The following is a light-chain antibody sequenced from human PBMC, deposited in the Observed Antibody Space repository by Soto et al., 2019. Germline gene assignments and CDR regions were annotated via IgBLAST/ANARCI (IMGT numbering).Light chain of an antibody. Sequence: IQMTQSPSFLSASVSDIVTITFQASQDISNYLNWYQQKLGKAPKLLIYDASNLETGVPSRFSGSGSGTDFTFTISSLQTEDIATYYCQQYSHLITFGQGTRLEIK. CDR2: DAS. CDR3: QQYSHLIT. CDR1: QDISNY. J-gene: IGKJ5*01. V-gene: IGKV1-33*01.